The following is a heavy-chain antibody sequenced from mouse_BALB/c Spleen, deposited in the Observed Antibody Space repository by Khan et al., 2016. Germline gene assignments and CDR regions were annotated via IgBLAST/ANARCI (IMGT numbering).Heavy chain of an antibody. CDR1: GFDFSRYW. D-gene: IGHD4-1*01. J-gene: IGHJ2*01. CDR2: INPDSSTI. CDR3: PRSWDVGFDY. V-gene: IGHV4-1*02. Sequence: EVQLQESGGGLVQPGGSLKLSCTTSGFDFSRYWMSWVRQAPGRGLEWIGEINPDSSTINYTLSLKDKFIISSDNAKNTLYLKMSKVRSEDTARYNCPRSWDVGFDYRGQGTTLTVSS.